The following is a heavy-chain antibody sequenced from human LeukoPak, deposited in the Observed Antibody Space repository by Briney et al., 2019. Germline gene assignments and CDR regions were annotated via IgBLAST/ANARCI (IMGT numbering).Heavy chain of an antibody. J-gene: IGHJ4*02. CDR1: GFTFSSYA. CDR2: ISGSGGST. V-gene: IGHV3-23*01. Sequence: GGSLRLSCAASGFTFSSYAMSWVRQAPGKGLEWVSAISGSGGSTYYADSVKGRFTISRDNSKNTLYLQMNSLRAEDTAVYYCAKGRSKYCGGDCYIHDYWGQGTLVTVSS. CDR3: AKGRSKYCGGDCYIHDY. D-gene: IGHD2-21*02.